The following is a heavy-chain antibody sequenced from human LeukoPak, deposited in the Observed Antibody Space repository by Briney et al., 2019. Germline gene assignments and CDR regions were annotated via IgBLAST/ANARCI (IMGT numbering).Heavy chain of an antibody. CDR2: INHSGST. CDR3: AIRIAAAGIGGIDY. D-gene: IGHD6-13*01. CDR1: GGSFSGYY. Sequence: SETLSLTCAVYGGSFSGYYWSWIRQLPGKGLEWIGEINHSGSTNYNPSLKSRVTISVDTSKNQFSLKLSSVTAADTAVYYCAIRIAAAGIGGIDYWGQGTLVTVSS. V-gene: IGHV4-34*01. J-gene: IGHJ4*02.